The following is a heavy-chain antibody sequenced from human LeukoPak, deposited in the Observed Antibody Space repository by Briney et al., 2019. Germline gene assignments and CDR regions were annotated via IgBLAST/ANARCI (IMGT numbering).Heavy chain of an antibody. CDR3: ARPLFGAISPGY. CDR2: IKEDGSET. J-gene: IGHJ4*02. CDR1: GFTFTSPW. Sequence: GGSLRLSYAASGFTFTSPWMTWVRQAPGRGLESVANIKEDGSETFYGDSVKGRFTISRDNAENSLNLQMNNLRPEDTAMYYCARPLFGAISPGYWGQGTLVTVSS. D-gene: IGHD3-10*01. V-gene: IGHV3-7*01.